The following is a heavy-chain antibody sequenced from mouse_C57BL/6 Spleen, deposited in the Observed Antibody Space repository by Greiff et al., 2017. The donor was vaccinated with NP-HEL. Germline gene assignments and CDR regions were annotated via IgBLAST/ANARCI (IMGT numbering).Heavy chain of an antibody. V-gene: IGHV1-69*01. CDR2: IDPSDSYT. Sequence: QVQLQQPGAELVMPGASVKLSCKASGYTFTSYWMHWVKQRPGQGLEWIGEIDPSDSYTNYNQKFKGKSTLTVDKSSSTAYMQLSSLTSKDSAVYYCARYQRAMDYWGQGTSVTVSS. CDR1: GYTFTSYW. CDR3: ARYQRAMDY. J-gene: IGHJ4*01.